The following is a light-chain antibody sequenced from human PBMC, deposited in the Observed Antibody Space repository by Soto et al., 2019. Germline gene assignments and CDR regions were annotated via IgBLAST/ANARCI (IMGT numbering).Light chain of an antibody. J-gene: IGLJ1*01. CDR1: SSNIGAGYD. CDR3: QSYDNNLSGYV. Sequence: QPVLTQPPSVSGAPGQRVTISCTGSSSNIGAGYDVHWYQRLPGTAPKLLIYGNSNRPSGVPDRFSASKSGTSASLAITGLQAEDEADYYCQSYDNNLSGYVFGTGTKLTVL. CDR2: GNS. V-gene: IGLV1-40*01.